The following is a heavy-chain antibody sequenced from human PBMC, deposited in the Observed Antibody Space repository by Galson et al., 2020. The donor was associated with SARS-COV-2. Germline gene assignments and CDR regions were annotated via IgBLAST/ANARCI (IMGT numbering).Heavy chain of an antibody. Sequence: TGGSLRLSCVVSGLRFSHYWMSWVRQAPGQGLEWVANINVDGTDQYYVDSVKGRFTFSRDNAKNSLYLQMNSLRAEDTAVYYCARGLVSMPYYYEDYYYGMDVWGQGTTVTVSS. CDR3: ARGLVSMPYYYEDYYYGMDV. CDR1: GLRFSHYW. J-gene: IGHJ6*02. V-gene: IGHV3-7*01. D-gene: IGHD3-22*01. CDR2: INVDGTDQ.